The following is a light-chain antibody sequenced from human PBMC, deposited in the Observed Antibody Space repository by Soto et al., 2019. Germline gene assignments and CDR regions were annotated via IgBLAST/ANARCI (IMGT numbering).Light chain of an antibody. V-gene: IGKV1-5*03. CDR2: KAS. CDR1: QSISSW. J-gene: IGKJ2*01. Sequence: DIQLTQSPSTLSASVGDRVTITCRASQSISSWLAWYQQKPGKAPNLLIYKASSLESGVPSRFSGSGSVTEFTLTISSLQPDDFATYYCQQYNSNPYTFGQGTKLEIK. CDR3: QQYNSNPYT.